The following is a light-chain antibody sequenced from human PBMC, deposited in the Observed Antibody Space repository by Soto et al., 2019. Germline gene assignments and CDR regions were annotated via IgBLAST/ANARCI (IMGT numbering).Light chain of an antibody. CDR1: QNVRSY. CDR2: DAI. CDR3: QQRTNWPTST. J-gene: IGKJ5*01. Sequence: EIVLTQSPATLSLSPGERATLSCRASQNVRSYLAWYQQKPGQAPRLLIHDAISRATGIPARFSGSGSGTDCTLTISSLEPEDFAVYYCQQRTNWPTSTFGQGTRLEIK. V-gene: IGKV3-11*01.